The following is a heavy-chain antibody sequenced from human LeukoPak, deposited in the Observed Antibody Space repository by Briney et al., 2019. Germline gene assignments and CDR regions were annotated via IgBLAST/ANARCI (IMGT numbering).Heavy chain of an antibody. Sequence: PGGSLRLSCAAYGFTFRSYAMSWVRQAPGKGLEWVSAISGSGGSTYYADSVKGRFTISRDNSKNTLYLQMNSLRAEDTAVYYCAIPRDGYSFDFDYWGQGTLVTVSS. CDR3: AIPRDGYSFDFDY. CDR2: ISGSGGST. V-gene: IGHV3-23*01. CDR1: GFTFRSYA. J-gene: IGHJ4*02. D-gene: IGHD5-24*01.